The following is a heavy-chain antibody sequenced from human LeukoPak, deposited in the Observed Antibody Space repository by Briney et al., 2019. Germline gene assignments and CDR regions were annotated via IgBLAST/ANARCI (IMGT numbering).Heavy chain of an antibody. Sequence: SETLSLTRTVSGGSISSYYWSWIRQPPGKGLEWIGYIYYSGSTYYNPSLKSRVTISVDTSKNQFSLKLSSVTAADTAVYYCASKPQYSSSWYYYYYYMDVWGKGTTVTVSS. CDR3: ASKPQYSSSWYYYYYYMDV. J-gene: IGHJ6*03. CDR1: GGSISSYY. V-gene: IGHV4-59*08. CDR2: IYYSGST. D-gene: IGHD6-13*01.